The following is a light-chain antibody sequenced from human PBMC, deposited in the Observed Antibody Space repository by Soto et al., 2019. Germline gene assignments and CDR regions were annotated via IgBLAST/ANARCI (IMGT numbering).Light chain of an antibody. V-gene: IGKV1-5*01. CDR3: QQYEGNPT. Sequence: DIQMTQSPSTLSASVGDRVTITCRASQSISSWLAWYQQKPGKAPKLLIYDASSLESGVPSRFSGSGSGTEFTLTISSLQPDDFATYHCQQYEGNPTFGQGTTVEVK. CDR1: QSISSW. CDR2: DAS. J-gene: IGKJ1*01.